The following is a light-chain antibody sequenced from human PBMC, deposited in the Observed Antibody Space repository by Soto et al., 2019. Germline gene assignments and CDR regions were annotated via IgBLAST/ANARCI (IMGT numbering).Light chain of an antibody. V-gene: IGKV1-33*01. CDR3: QQYKNLPPS. J-gene: IGKJ4*01. Sequence: DLQMTQSPASLSASVGDSVTITCQASHDVSKYVNWFQQRPGRAPKLLIYDASNLEPGVPSRFSGSGSGADFTLTINSLQPEDIASYYCQQYKNLPPSFGGGPRWRS. CDR2: DAS. CDR1: HDVSKY.